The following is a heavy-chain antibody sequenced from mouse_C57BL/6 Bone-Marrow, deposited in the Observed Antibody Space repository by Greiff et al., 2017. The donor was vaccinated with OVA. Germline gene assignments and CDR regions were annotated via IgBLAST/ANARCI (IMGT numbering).Heavy chain of an antibody. J-gene: IGHJ1*03. V-gene: IGHV1-19*01. D-gene: IGHD1-1*01. CDR2: INPYNGGT. CDR3: ARWRLRSRWYFDV. Sequence: VQLKESGPVLVKPGASVKMSCKASGYTFTDYYMNWVKQSHGKSLEWIGVINPYNGGTSYNQKFKGKATLTVDKSSSTAYMELNSLTSEDSAVYYCARWRLRSRWYFDVWGTGTTVTVSS. CDR1: GYTFTDYY.